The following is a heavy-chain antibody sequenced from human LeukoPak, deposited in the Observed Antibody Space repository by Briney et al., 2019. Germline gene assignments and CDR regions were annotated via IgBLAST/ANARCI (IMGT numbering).Heavy chain of an antibody. D-gene: IGHD6-13*01. Sequence: SETLSLTCAVYGGSFSGYYWSWIRQPPGKGLKWIGEINHSGSTNYNPSLKSRVTISVDTSKNQFSLKLSSVTAADTAVYYCARVGIAAAGTPLYYFDYWGQGTLVTVSS. CDR2: INHSGST. V-gene: IGHV4-34*01. CDR3: ARVGIAAAGTPLYYFDY. CDR1: GGSFSGYY. J-gene: IGHJ4*02.